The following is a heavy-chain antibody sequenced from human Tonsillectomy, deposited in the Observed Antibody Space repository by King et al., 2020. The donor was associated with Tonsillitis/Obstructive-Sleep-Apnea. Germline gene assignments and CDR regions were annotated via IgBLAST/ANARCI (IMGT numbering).Heavy chain of an antibody. J-gene: IGHJ5*02. Sequence: VQLVESGAEVKKPGESLKISCKGSGYSFTSYWIGWVRQMPGKGLEWMGIIYPGDSDTRYSPSFQGQVTISADKSISTAYLQWSSLKALDTAMYYCARRGYCSSTSCPPVDPWGQGTLVTVSS. CDR2: IYPGDSDT. V-gene: IGHV5-51*01. CDR1: GYSFTSYW. CDR3: ARRGYCSSTSCPPVDP. D-gene: IGHD2-2*01.